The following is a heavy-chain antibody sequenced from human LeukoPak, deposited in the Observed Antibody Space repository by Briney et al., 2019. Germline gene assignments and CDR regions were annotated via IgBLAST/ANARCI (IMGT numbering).Heavy chain of an antibody. Sequence: PGGSLRLSCAASGFTFSSYAMSWVRQAPGKGLEWVANIKQDGSEKYYVDSVKGRFTISRDNAKNSLYLQMNSLRAEDTAVYYCARVVVPEGTYYYYYGMDVWGKGTTVTVSS. V-gene: IGHV3-7*03. CDR1: GFTFSSYA. CDR2: IKQDGSEK. D-gene: IGHD2-2*01. J-gene: IGHJ6*04. CDR3: ARVVVPEGTYYYYYGMDV.